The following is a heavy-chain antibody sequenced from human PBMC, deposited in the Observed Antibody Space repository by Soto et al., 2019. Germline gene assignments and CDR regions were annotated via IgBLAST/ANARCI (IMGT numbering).Heavy chain of an antibody. D-gene: IGHD2-2*02. V-gene: IGHV1-69*01. CDR2: IIPIFGTA. CDR3: ARDPGGGYCSSTSCYRDYGMDV. J-gene: IGHJ6*02. CDR1: GGTFSSYA. Sequence: QVQLVQSGAEVKKPGSSVKVSCKASGGTFSSYAISWVRQAPGQGLEWLGGIIPIFGTANYAQKFQGRVTITADESTSTAYMELSSLRSEDTAVHYCARDPGGGYCSSTSCYRDYGMDVWGQGTMVTVSS.